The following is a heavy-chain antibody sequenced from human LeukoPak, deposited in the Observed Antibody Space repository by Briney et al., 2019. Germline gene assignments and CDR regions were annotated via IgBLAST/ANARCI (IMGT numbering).Heavy chain of an antibody. D-gene: IGHD1-1*01. CDR2: ISSSSNNI. V-gene: IGHV3-11*01. CDR1: GFTFSDYY. Sequence: GGSLRLSCAGSGFTFSDYYMSWIRQAPGKGLEWVSYISSSSNNIYYAGSVKGRFTISRDNAKNSLYLQMNSLRAEDTAVYFCARSQWNPGKTTQTTWGQGTLVTVSS. CDR3: ARSQWNPGKTTQTT. J-gene: IGHJ5*02.